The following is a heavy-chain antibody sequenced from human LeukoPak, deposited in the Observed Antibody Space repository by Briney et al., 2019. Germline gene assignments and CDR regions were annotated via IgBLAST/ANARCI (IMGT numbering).Heavy chain of an antibody. D-gene: IGHD1-26*01. V-gene: IGHV4-59*08. CDR3: ARQIVGANDY. J-gene: IGHJ4*02. CDR1: GGSISSYY. CDR2: IYYSGST. Sequence: SETLSLTCTVSGGSISSYYWSWIRQPPGKGLEWIGYIYYSGSTNYNPSLKSRVTMSVDTSKNQLSLKLSSVTAADTAVYYCARQIVGANDYWGQGTLVTVSS.